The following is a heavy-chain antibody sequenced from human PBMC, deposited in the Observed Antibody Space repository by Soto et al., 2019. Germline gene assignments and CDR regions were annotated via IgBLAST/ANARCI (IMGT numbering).Heavy chain of an antibody. J-gene: IGHJ2*01. D-gene: IGHD2-2*01. Sequence: QVQLQESGPGLVKPSETLSLTCTVSGDSISSYYGSWIRQPPGTGLEWIGYIHYTGNTNHNPSLKRRVTITVETSKKQFSLKLSAVTAAYTAVYYRSRDRTSVNWHFDLWGRGTLVSVSS. CDR1: GDSISSYY. CDR3: SRDRTSVNWHFDL. CDR2: IHYTGNT. V-gene: IGHV4-59*01.